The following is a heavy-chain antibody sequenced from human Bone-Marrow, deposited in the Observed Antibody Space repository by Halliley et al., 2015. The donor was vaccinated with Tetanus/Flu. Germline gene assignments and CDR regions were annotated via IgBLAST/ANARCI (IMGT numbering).Heavy chain of an antibody. CDR1: GGSISSSRNY. D-gene: IGHD3-16*01. Sequence: TLSLTCIVSGGSISSSRNYWGRIRQPPGKGLEWIGNVYDTGSTYYNPSLKSRVTISVDTSKNQFSLKLISVTAADTAVYFCARLDTSREENAFDIWGQGTMVTVSS. J-gene: IGHJ3*02. CDR2: VYDTGST. V-gene: IGHV4-39*01. CDR3: ARLDTSREENAFDI.